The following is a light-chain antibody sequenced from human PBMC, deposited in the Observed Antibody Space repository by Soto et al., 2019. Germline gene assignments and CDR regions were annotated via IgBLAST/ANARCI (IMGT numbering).Light chain of an antibody. CDR2: AAS. CDR3: QQGYSTPPT. J-gene: IGKJ1*01. CDR1: QSISSY. Sequence: DIQMTQSPSSLSASVGDRVTITCRASQSISSYLNWYQQKQGKAPKLLIYAASSLQSGAPTRFSGSGSGTDFTLTSSILQPEDFATYYWQQGYSTPPTFGQGTKVEIK. V-gene: IGKV1-39*01.